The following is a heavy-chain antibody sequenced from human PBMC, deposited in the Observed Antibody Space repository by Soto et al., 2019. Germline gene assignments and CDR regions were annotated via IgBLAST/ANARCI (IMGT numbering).Heavy chain of an antibody. CDR1: GGSISSYY. D-gene: IGHD3-3*01. CDR2: ISYSGST. CDR3: ARGFSNYYYVMDV. Sequence: SETLPLTCTISGGSISSYYWSWIRQPPGKGLEWIGYISYSGSTNYNPSLKSRVTISVDTSKNQFSLKVSSVTAADTAVYYCARGFSNYYYVMDVWGQGTTVTVSS. V-gene: IGHV4-59*01. J-gene: IGHJ6*02.